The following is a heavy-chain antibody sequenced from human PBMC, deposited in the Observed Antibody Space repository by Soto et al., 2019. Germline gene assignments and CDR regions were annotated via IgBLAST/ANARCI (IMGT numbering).Heavy chain of an antibody. CDR3: ARGLGAAPNSNFDY. J-gene: IGHJ4*02. Sequence: QVQLVESGGGVVQPGRSLRLSCAASGFTFSSYGMHWVRQAPGKGLEWVAVIWYDGSNKYYADSVKGRFTISRDNSKNTLYLQMNSLRAEDTAVYYCARGLGAAPNSNFDYWGQGTLVTVSS. CDR1: GFTFSSYG. V-gene: IGHV3-33*01. CDR2: IWYDGSNK. D-gene: IGHD6-13*01.